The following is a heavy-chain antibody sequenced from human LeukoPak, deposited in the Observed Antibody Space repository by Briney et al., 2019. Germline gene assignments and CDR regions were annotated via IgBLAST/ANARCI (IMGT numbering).Heavy chain of an antibody. D-gene: IGHD5-12*01. Sequence: SETLSLTCTVSGGSISSSSYYWGWIRQPPGKGLEWIGSIYYSGSTYYNPSLKSRVTISVDTSKNQFSLKLSSVTAADTAVYYCARDGYSGNDGLWGQGSLVTVSS. J-gene: IGHJ4*02. CDR1: GGSISSSSYY. CDR2: IYYSGST. CDR3: ARDGYSGNDGL. V-gene: IGHV4-39*07.